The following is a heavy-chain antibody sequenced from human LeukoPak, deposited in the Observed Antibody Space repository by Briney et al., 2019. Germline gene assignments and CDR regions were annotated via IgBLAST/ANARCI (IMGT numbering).Heavy chain of an antibody. CDR2: LSSSSSTI. V-gene: IGHV3-48*01. J-gene: IGHJ6*02. CDR3: ARVRAACYYGMDV. CDR1: GFTFSSYS. Sequence: GGSLRLSCAASGFTFSSYSMNWVRQAPGKGLEWVSYLSSSSSTIYYADSVKGRFTVSRDNAKNSLYLQMNSLRAEDTAVYYCARVRAACYYGMDVWGQGTTVTVSS. D-gene: IGHD6-25*01.